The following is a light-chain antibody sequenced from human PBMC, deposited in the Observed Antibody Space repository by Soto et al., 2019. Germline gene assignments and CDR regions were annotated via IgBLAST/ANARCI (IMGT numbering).Light chain of an antibody. Sequence: DIQMTQSPSTLSASVGDRVTITCRASQTITTWLAWYQQKPGKAPKLLIYDASTLESGVPSRFSGSGFGTEFSLTISSLQPDDSATYYCQHYNSYSEAFGQGTKVDIK. CDR1: QTITTW. CDR3: QHYNSYSEA. CDR2: DAS. J-gene: IGKJ1*01. V-gene: IGKV1-5*01.